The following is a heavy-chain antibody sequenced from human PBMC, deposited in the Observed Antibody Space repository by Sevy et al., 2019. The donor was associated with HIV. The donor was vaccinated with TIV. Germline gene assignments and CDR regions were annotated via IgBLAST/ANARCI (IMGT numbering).Heavy chain of an antibody. J-gene: IGHJ6*02. Sequence: GGSLRLSCAASGFTFSSYWMSWVRQAPGKGLEWVANIKQDGSEKYYVDSVKGRFTMSRDNAKNSLYLQLNSLRAEDTAVFYCARAMVPDYYDSSGYYYVAGYYYYGMDVCGQGTTVTVSS. V-gene: IGHV3-7*03. CDR2: IKQDGSEK. CDR1: GFTFSSYW. CDR3: ARAMVPDYYDSSGYYYVAGYYYYGMDV. D-gene: IGHD3-22*01.